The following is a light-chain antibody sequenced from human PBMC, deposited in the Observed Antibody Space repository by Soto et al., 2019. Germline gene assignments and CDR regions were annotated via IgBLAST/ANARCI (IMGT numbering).Light chain of an antibody. CDR3: QQYNSYPLT. J-gene: IGKJ4*01. Sequence: DIVMTQSPLSLPVTPGEPASISCRSSQSLLHSNGYNYLDWYLQKPGQSPQLLIYLGSNRASGVPDRFSGSGSGTDFTLTISSLQPEDFATYYCQQYNSYPLTFGGGTKVEIK. CDR1: QSLLHSNGYNY. V-gene: IGKV2-28*01. CDR2: LGS.